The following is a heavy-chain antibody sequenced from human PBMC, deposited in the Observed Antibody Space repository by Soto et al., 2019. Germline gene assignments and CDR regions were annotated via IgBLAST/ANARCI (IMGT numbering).Heavy chain of an antibody. CDR2: IYYSGST. CDR1: GGSISSYY. D-gene: IGHD3-22*01. J-gene: IGHJ4*02. CDR3: ARGDYDSSGYFPY. Sequence: SETLSLTCTVSGGSISSYYWSWIRQPPGKGLEWIGYIYYSGSTNYNPSLKSRVTISVDTSKNQFSLKLSSVTAADTAVYYCARGDYDSSGYFPYWGQGALVTVSS. V-gene: IGHV4-59*01.